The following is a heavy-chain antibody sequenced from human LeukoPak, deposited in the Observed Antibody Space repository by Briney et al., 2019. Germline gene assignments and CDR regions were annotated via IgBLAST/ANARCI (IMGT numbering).Heavy chain of an antibody. V-gene: IGHV3-21*01. D-gene: IGHD3-9*01. Sequence: AGGSLRLSCAASGFTFSTYSMNWVRQAPGKGLEWVSSISSSSTYIYYADSVKGRFTISRDNAKNSLYLQMNSLRAEDTAVYYCARGYYDLLTGPDYWGQGTLVTVPS. CDR3: ARGYYDLLTGPDY. CDR1: GFTFSTYS. J-gene: IGHJ4*02. CDR2: ISSSSTYI.